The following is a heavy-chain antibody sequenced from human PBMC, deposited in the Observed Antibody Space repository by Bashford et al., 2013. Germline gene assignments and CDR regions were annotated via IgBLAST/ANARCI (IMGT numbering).Heavy chain of an antibody. CDR2: INQDGSEK. J-gene: IGHJ4*02. D-gene: IGHD1-1*01. V-gene: IGHV3-7*03. CDR3: ARDRSNGDYYDRTGTGIDY. Sequence: VRQAPGMGLEWVADINQDGSEKNYVDSVKGRFTISRDNSAKILYLQMHSLKVEDTAIYYCARDRSNGDYYDRTGTGIDYWGQGALVTVSS.